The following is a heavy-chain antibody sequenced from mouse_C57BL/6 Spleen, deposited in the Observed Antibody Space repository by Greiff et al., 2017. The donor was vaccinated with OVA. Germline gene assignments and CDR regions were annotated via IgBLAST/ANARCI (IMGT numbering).Heavy chain of an antibody. Sequence: QVQLQQPGAELVMPGASVKLSCKASGYTFTSYWMHWVKQRPGQGLEWIGEIDPSDSYTNYNQKFKGKSTLTVDKSSSTAYMQLSSLTSEDSAVYYCATGGSNYLCAYWGQGTLVTVSA. CDR3: ATGGSNYLCAY. V-gene: IGHV1-69*01. J-gene: IGHJ3*01. CDR1: GYTFTSYW. CDR2: IDPSDSYT. D-gene: IGHD2-5*01.